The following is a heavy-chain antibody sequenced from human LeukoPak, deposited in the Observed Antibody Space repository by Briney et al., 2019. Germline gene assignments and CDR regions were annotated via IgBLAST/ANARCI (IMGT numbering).Heavy chain of an antibody. D-gene: IGHD5-18*01. J-gene: IGHJ4*02. Sequence: NTSETLSLTCTVSGGSISSSSYYWGWIRQPPGKGLEWIGSIYYSGSTYYNPSLKSRVTISVDTSKNQFSLKLSSVTAADTAVYYCARGNFGYSYGYDYWGQGTLVTVSS. CDR1: GGSISSSSYY. CDR3: ARGNFGYSYGYDY. CDR2: IYYSGST. V-gene: IGHV4-39*07.